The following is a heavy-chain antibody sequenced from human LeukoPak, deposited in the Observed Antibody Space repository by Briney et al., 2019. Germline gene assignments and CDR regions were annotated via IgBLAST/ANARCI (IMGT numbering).Heavy chain of an antibody. CDR3: ARDGERAGSWYSGPYYMDV. CDR1: GYSFSDYH. J-gene: IGHJ6*03. Sequence: RASVKVSRTATGYSFSDYHMHWVRQAPGQGPEWMGCINGESGETNTAANLQGRITMTKDTSISTGYMELTSLTSDDTAVYFCARDGERAGSWYSGPYYMDVGGKGTTVIVSS. D-gene: IGHD6-13*01. V-gene: IGHV1-2*02. CDR2: INGESGET.